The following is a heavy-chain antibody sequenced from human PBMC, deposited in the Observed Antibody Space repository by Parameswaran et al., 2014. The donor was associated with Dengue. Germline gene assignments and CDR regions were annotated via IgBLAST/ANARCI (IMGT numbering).Heavy chain of an antibody. J-gene: IGHJ5*02. CDR2: ISGSGGST. Sequence: VRQAPGKGLEWVSAISGSGGSTYYADSVKGRFTISRDNSKNTLYLQMNSLRAEDTAVYYCAKDLSLVVPAARDWFDPWGQGTLVTVSS. D-gene: IGHD2-2*01. CDR3: AKDLSLVVPAARDWFDP. V-gene: IGHV3-23*01.